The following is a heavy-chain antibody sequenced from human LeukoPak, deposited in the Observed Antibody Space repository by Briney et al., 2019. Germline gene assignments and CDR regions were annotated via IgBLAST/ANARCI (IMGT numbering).Heavy chain of an antibody. CDR1: SDSISSSTYY. J-gene: IGHJ4*02. CDR3: ARRVRFCSGATWHGADYFDY. V-gene: IGHV4-39*01. Sequence: SETLSLTCTVSSDSISSSTYYWGWIRQPPGKGLEWIGSIYYSGSSYYKTSLKSRVTISVDTSKKQFSLRLSSVTAADTAVYDCARRVRFCSGATWHGADYFDYWGQGTLATGSS. CDR2: IYYSGSS. D-gene: IGHD2-15*01.